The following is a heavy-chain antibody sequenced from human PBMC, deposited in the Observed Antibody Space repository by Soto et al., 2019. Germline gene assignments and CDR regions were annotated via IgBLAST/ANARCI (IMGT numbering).Heavy chain of an antibody. V-gene: IGHV4-59*01. J-gene: IGHJ6*02. CDR3: ARAMRFGERRYGMDV. CDR1: GGSISSYY. Sequence: QVQLQESGPGLVKPSETLSLTCTVSGGSISSYYWSWIRQPPGKGLEWIGYIYYSGSTNYNPSLKSRVTISVDTSKNQFSLKLSSVTAADTAVYYCARAMRFGERRYGMDVWGQGTTVTVSS. D-gene: IGHD3-10*01. CDR2: IYYSGST.